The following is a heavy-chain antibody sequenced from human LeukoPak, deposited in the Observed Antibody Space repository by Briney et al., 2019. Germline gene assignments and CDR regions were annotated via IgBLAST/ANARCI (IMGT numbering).Heavy chain of an antibody. V-gene: IGHV3-74*03. Sequence: PGGSLRLSCAASGFSFSSYWMHWVRQAPGTGLVWVARISPDGSSALSADSVRGRFTISRDNADNTLYLQLNSLRAEDTAVYYCARVSFCPRCHFDYWGQGTLVTVSS. J-gene: IGHJ4*02. CDR1: GFSFSSYW. CDR3: ARVSFCPRCHFDY. D-gene: IGHD2/OR15-2a*01. CDR2: ISPDGSSA.